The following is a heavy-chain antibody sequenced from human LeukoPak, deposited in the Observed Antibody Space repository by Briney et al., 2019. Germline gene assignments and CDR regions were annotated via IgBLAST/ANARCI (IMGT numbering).Heavy chain of an antibody. J-gene: IGHJ4*02. CDR3: ARVRDSSGWGFDY. Sequence: SETLSLTCTVCGRSVSSGSYYWSWIRQPPGKGLDWIGYIYYNGSTNYNPSLKSRVTISVDTSKNQFSLKLSSVTAADTAVYYCARVRDSSGWGFDYWGQGTLVTVSS. V-gene: IGHV4-61*01. CDR1: GRSVSSGSYY. D-gene: IGHD6-19*01. CDR2: IYYNGST.